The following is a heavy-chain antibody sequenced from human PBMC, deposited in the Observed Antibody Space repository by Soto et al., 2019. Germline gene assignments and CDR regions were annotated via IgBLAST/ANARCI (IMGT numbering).Heavy chain of an antibody. CDR1: GGSISSYY. CDR2: IYYSGST. CDR3: ARYGGRDEHYFDY. Sequence: SETLSLTCTVSGGSISSYYWSWIRQPPGKGLEWIGYIYYSGSTNYNPSLKSRVTISVDTSKNQFSLKLSSVTAADTAVYYCARYGGRDEHYFDYWGQGTLVTVSS. D-gene: IGHD3-16*01. J-gene: IGHJ4*02. V-gene: IGHV4-59*01.